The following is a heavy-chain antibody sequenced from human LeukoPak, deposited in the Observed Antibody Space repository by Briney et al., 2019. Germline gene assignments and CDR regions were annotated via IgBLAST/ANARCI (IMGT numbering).Heavy chain of an antibody. CDR1: GYTFTSYG. Sequence: ASVKVSCKASGYTFTSYGITWVRQAPGQGLEWMGCISAYNGNTNYAQRLQGRVTMTTDTSTTTAYMELRSLRSEDTAVYYCATKYYYYDSSGYYPYYYYGMDVWGQGTTVTVSS. D-gene: IGHD3-22*01. V-gene: IGHV1-18*01. CDR2: ISAYNGNT. J-gene: IGHJ6*02. CDR3: ATKYYYYDSSGYYPYYYYGMDV.